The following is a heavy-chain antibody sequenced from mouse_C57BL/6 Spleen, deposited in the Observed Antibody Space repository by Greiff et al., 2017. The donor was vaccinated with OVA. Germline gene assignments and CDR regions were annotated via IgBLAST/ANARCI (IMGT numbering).Heavy chain of an antibody. CDR1: GYSFTGYY. Sequence: EVKLQESGPELVKPGASVKISCKASGYSFTGYYMNWVKQSPEKSLEWIGEINPSTGGTTYNQKFKAKATLTVDKSSSTAYMQLKSLTSEDSAVYYCARHDYLYFDNWGQGTTLTVSS. D-gene: IGHD2-4*01. V-gene: IGHV1-42*01. J-gene: IGHJ2*01. CDR3: ARHDYLYFDN. CDR2: INPSTGGT.